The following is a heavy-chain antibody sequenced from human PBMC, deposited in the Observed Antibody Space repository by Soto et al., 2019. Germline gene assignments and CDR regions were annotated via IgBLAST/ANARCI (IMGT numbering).Heavy chain of an antibody. J-gene: IGHJ5*02. CDR3: AHRWDCSSTSCYVPEGWFDP. CDR1: GFSLSTSGVG. Sequence: QITLKESGPTLVKPTQTLTLTCTFSGFSLSTSGVGVGWIRQPPGKALEWLALIYWDDDKRYSPSLKSRLTITKDTSKNQVVLTMTNMDPVDTATYYCAHRWDCSSTSCYVPEGWFDPWGQGTLVTVSS. CDR2: IYWDDDK. V-gene: IGHV2-5*02. D-gene: IGHD2-2*01.